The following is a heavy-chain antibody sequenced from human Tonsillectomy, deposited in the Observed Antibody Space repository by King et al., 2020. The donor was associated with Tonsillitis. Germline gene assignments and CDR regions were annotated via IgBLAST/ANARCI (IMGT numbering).Heavy chain of an antibody. J-gene: IGHJ2*01. CDR3: ARGFPGEWYFDL. V-gene: IGHV3-48*01. CDR2: ISSSSSTI. CDR1: GFTFSSYS. Sequence: VQLVESGGDLVQPGGSLRLSCAASGFTFSSYSMNWVRQAPGKGLEWGSYISSSSSTIYYADSVKGRFTISRDNAKNSLYLQVNSLRAEDTAVYYCARGFPGEWYFDLWGRGTPVTVSS. D-gene: IGHD7-27*01.